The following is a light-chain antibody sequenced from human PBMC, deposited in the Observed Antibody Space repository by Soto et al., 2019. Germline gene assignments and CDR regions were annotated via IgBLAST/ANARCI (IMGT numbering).Light chain of an antibody. V-gene: IGKV3-11*01. CDR1: QSVSSY. J-gene: IGKJ1*01. CDR3: QQRSNWPRT. CDR2: DAS. Sequence: EIVLTQSPATLSLSPGERAILSCRASQSVSSYLAWYQQKPGQAPRLLIYDASNRTTGIPARFSGSGSGTDFTLTISSLEPEAFAVYYCQQRSNWPRTFGQGTKVEIK.